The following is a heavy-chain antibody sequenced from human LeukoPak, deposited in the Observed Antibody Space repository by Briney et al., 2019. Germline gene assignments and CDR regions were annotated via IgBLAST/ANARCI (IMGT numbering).Heavy chain of an antibody. CDR1: GDTFTSYD. D-gene: IGHD3-22*01. V-gene: IGHV1-8*01. CDR3: ARGPYDTSGYYRAFDI. CDR2: MNPNSGNT. Sequence: ASVKVSCKASGDTFTSYDINWVRQATGQGLEWMGWMNPNSGNTGYAQKFQGRVTMTRNTSISTAYMEMSSLRSEDTAVYYCARGPYDTSGYYRAFDIWGQGTLVTVSS. J-gene: IGHJ3*02.